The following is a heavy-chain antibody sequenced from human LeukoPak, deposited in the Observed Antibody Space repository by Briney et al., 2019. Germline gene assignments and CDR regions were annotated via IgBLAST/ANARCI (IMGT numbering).Heavy chain of an antibody. CDR3: AKDTRWDYYYMDV. CDR1: GFSFSSYA. Sequence: GGSLRLSCATSGFSFSSYAMSWVRQAPGKGLEWVSAISGSGGSTYYADSVEGRFTISRDNSKNTLYLQMNSLRAEDTAVYYCAKDTRWDYYYMDVWGKGTTVTISS. D-gene: IGHD4-23*01. CDR2: ISGSGGST. V-gene: IGHV3-23*01. J-gene: IGHJ6*03.